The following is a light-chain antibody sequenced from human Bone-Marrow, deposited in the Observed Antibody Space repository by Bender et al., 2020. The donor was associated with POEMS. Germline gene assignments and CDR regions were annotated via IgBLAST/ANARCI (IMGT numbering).Light chain of an antibody. Sequence: QSALTQPASVSGSSGQSITISCTGTCSDVGNYNLVSWYQQHSGTAPKLMIYEGIKRPSGVSNRFSGSKSGNTASLTISGLQTEDEAAYYCCSYAATNTVIFGGGTRLTVL. CDR3: CSYAATNTVI. CDR2: EGI. CDR1: CSDVGNYNL. J-gene: IGLJ2*01. V-gene: IGLV2-23*01.